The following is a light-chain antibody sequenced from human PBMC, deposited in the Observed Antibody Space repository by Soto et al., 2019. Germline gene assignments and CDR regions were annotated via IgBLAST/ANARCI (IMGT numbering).Light chain of an antibody. J-gene: IGLJ1*01. CDR1: SSNIGAGYD. Sequence: QSALTQPPSVSGAPGQRVTISCTGSSSNIGAGYDVHWYQQVPGTAPKLLIYGNSNRPSGVPDRFSGSKSGTSASLAITGLQAEDEADYYCQSYDSSLSGYVFGTGTKVTVL. V-gene: IGLV1-40*01. CDR2: GNS. CDR3: QSYDSSLSGYV.